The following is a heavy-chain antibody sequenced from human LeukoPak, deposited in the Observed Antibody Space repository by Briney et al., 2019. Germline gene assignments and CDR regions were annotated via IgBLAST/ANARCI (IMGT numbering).Heavy chain of an antibody. D-gene: IGHD2-21*02. CDR2: IGSSGTTI. J-gene: IGHJ4*01. Sequence: GGSLRLSCAASGFPLSSYAMNWVRQAPGKGLDWVSYIGSSGTTIFYADSVKGRFSISRDNAKNSLYLQMDSLRADDTAVYYCGEGFGGDQRGQGTL. CDR3: GEGFGGDQ. V-gene: IGHV3-48*03. CDR1: GFPLSSYA.